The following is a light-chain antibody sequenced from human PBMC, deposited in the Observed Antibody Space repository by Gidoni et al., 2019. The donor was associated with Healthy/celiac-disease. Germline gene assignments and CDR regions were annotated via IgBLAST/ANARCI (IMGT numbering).Light chain of an antibody. CDR3: QQYNNWPPYT. J-gene: IGKJ2*01. CDR1: QSVSSN. V-gene: IGKV3-15*01. CDR2: GAS. Sequence: EIVMTQSPATLSVSPGERATLSCRASQSVSSNLAWYQQKPGQAPRLLINGASTRATGIPARFSGSGSGTEFTLNISSLQSEDFEVYYCQQYNNWPPYTFGQGTKLEIK.